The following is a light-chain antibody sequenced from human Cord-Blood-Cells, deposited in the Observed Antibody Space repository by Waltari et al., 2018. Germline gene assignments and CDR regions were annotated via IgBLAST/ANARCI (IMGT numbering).Light chain of an antibody. CDR3: QVWDSSSDHPGV. J-gene: IGLJ3*02. Sequence: SYVLTQPPSVSVAPGKTARITCGGNNIGSKSVHWYQQKPGQAPVLVIYYDSDRPSGIPERCSGSNSVNTATLTISRVEAGDEADYYCQVWDSSSDHPGVFGGGTKLTVL. V-gene: IGLV3-21*04. CDR2: YDS. CDR1: NIGSKS.